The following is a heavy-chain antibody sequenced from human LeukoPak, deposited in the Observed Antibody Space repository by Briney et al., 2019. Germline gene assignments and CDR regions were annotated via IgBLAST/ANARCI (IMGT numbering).Heavy chain of an antibody. D-gene: IGHD5-12*01. CDR1: GYTFTSYG. V-gene: IGHV1-18*01. Sequence: GASVKVSCKASGYTFTSYGISWVRQAPGQGLEWMGWISAYNGNTNYAQKLHGRVTMTTDTSTSTAYMELRSLRSDDTAVYYCARGRDGGYGEETWLDYWGQGTLVTVSS. CDR3: ARGRDGGYGEETWLDY. CDR2: ISAYNGNT. J-gene: IGHJ4*02.